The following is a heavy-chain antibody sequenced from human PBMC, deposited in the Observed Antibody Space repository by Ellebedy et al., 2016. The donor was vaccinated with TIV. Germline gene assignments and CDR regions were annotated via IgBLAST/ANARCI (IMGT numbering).Heavy chain of an antibody. V-gene: IGHV3-23*01. Sequence: GESLKISXAASGFPFSSYAMSWVRQPPGKGLEWVSSISDSGGNTYYADSVRGRFTFSRDNSKNTLYLQMNSLGAEDTAVYYCAKGWLGAGAGTDFDYWGRGTLVTVFS. CDR3: AKGWLGAGAGTDFDY. J-gene: IGHJ4*02. CDR2: ISDSGGNT. D-gene: IGHD6-13*01. CDR1: GFPFSSYA.